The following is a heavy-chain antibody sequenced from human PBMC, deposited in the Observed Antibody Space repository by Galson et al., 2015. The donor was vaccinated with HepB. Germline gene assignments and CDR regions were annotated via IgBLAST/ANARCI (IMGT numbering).Heavy chain of an antibody. D-gene: IGHD3-22*01. Sequence: SLRLSCVASGFTFSTYPMHWVRQAPGKGLEWVAVMSSDGSNKYYPDSVKGRFTISRDNSKNTLYLQMNSLRPEDTAVYYCARDSNKKNFYFHDNSGLRPALDAFDIWGQGTMVTVSS. CDR1: GFTFSTYP. J-gene: IGHJ3*02. CDR3: ARDSNKKNFYFHDNSGLRPALDAFDI. CDR2: MSSDGSNK. V-gene: IGHV3-30*04.